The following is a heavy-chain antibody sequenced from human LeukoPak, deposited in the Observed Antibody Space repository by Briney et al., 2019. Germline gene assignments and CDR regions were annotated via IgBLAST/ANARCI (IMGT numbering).Heavy chain of an antibody. CDR1: GFTFSSYA. D-gene: IGHD5-24*01. Sequence: PGGSLRLSCAASGFTFSSYAMSWVRQAPGKGLGWVSAISGSGGSTYYADSVKGRFTISRDNSKNTLYLQMNSLRAEDTAVYYCARDIPRDGYNPDYWGQGTLVTVSS. CDR2: ISGSGGST. CDR3: ARDIPRDGYNPDY. J-gene: IGHJ4*02. V-gene: IGHV3-23*01.